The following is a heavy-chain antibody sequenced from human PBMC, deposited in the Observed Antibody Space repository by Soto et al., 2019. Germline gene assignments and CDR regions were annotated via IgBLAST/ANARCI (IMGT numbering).Heavy chain of an antibody. D-gene: IGHD3-9*01. V-gene: IGHV1-2*04. CDR3: ARGGLTRYFDWLSFYYYYYMDV. Sequence: ASVKVSCKASGYTFTCYYMHWVRQAPGQGLEWMGWINPNSGGTNYAQKFQGWVTMTRDTSISTAYMELSRLRSDDTAVYYCARGGLTRYFDWLSFYYYYYMDVWGKGTTVTVS. CDR1: GYTFTCYY. CDR2: INPNSGGT. J-gene: IGHJ6*03.